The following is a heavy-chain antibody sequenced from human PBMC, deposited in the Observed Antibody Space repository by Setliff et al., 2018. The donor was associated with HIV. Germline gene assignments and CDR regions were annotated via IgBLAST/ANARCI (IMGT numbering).Heavy chain of an antibody. D-gene: IGHD1-26*01. CDR3: ARRSRYSGSFLTTYYFDS. J-gene: IGHJ4*02. Sequence: GESLKISCKGSGYSFTDYWIGWVRQMPGKGLAWMGIIYPADSETRYNPSFQGQVTISADKSISTAYLQWTSVKASDTAMHYCARRSRYSGSFLTTYYFDSWGQGALVTVSS. CDR1: GYSFTDYW. V-gene: IGHV5-51*01. CDR2: IYPADSET.